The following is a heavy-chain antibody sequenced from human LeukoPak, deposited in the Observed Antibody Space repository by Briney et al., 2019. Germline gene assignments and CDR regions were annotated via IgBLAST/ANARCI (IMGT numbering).Heavy chain of an antibody. Sequence: SETLSLTCAVYGGSFSGYYWSWIRQPPGKGLEWIGEINHSGSTNYNPSLKSRVTISVDTSKNQFSLKLSSVTAADTAVYYCARHEGIAARRSPFDYWGQGTLVTVSS. CDR1: GGSFSGYY. CDR2: INHSGST. D-gene: IGHD6-6*01. V-gene: IGHV4-34*01. J-gene: IGHJ4*02. CDR3: ARHEGIAARRSPFDY.